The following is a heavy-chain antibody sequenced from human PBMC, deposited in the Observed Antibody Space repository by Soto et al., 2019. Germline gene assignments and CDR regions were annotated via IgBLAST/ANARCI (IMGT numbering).Heavy chain of an antibody. CDR1: GYTFTSYY. Sequence: ASVKVSCKASGYTFTSYYMHWVRQAPGQGLEWMGIINPSGGSTSYAQKFQGRVTMTRDTSTSTVYMELSSLRSEDTAVYSCARDDDYVWGSYRSALFGYWGQGTLVTVSS. J-gene: IGHJ4*02. D-gene: IGHD3-16*02. V-gene: IGHV1-46*01. CDR3: ARDDDYVWGSYRSALFGY. CDR2: INPSGGST.